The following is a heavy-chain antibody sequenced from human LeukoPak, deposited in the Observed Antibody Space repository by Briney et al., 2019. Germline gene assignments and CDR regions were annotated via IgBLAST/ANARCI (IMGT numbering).Heavy chain of an antibody. CDR2: ISAYTGNT. CDR1: GYTFEDNG. V-gene: IGHV1-18*01. CDR3: ARAGNAWHAYHDF. Sequence: ASVKVSCKASGYTFEDNGISWVRQAPGQGLEWMGWISAYTGNTNYAQNFQGRVTMTADTSASTASMELRNLRSDDTAVYYCARAGNAWHAYHDFWGQRTLVTVSS. J-gene: IGHJ4*02. D-gene: IGHD2-2*01.